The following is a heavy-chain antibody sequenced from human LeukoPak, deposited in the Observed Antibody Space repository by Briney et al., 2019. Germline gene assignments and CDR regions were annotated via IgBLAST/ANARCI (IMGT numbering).Heavy chain of an antibody. CDR2: ISYDGSNK. J-gene: IGHJ4*02. CDR3: AKDQVPLLWFGELSPFDY. D-gene: IGHD3-10*01. V-gene: IGHV3-30*18. Sequence: GGSLRLSCAASGFTFSSYGMHWVRQAPGKGLEGVAVISYDGSNKYYADSVKGRFTISRDNSKNTLYLQMNSLRAEDTAAYYCAKDQVPLLWFGELSPFDYWGQGTLVTVSS. CDR1: GFTFSSYG.